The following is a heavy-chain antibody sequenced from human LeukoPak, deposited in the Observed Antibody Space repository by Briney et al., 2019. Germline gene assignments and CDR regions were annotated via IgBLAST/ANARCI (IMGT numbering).Heavy chain of an antibody. Sequence: ASVKVSCKISGYTLTELSMHWVRQVPGKGLEWMGGLDPEDGETIYAQKFQGRVTMTEDTSTDTAYMELSSLSSEDTAVYYCTTGLIYCSVGNCYPDYWGQGTLVTVSS. J-gene: IGHJ4*02. V-gene: IGHV1-24*01. D-gene: IGHD2-15*01. CDR2: LDPEDGET. CDR1: GYTLTELS. CDR3: TTGLIYCSVGNCYPDY.